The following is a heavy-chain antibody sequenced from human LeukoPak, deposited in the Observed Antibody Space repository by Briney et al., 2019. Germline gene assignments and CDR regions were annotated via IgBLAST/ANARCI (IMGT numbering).Heavy chain of an antibody. CDR2: ISGSGDNT. V-gene: IGHV3-23*01. CDR1: GFTFSSYA. J-gene: IGHJ4*02. CDR3: AKVSVKIGYYFDY. Sequence: GGSLRLSCAASGFTFSSYAMNWVRQAPGKGLEWISSISGSGDNTYYADSVKGRFTISRDNSKNTLYLQMNSLRAEDTAVYYCAKVSVKIGYYFDYWGQGTLVTVSS. D-gene: IGHD2-15*01.